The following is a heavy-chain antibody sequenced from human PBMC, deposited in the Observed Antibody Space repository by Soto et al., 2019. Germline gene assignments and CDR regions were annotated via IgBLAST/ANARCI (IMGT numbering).Heavy chain of an antibody. J-gene: IGHJ5*02. D-gene: IGHD3-22*01. CDR1: GGSISSGGYY. CDR2: IYYSGST. V-gene: IGHV4-31*03. CDR3: ARGYDSSGYNWFDP. Sequence: QVQLQESGPGLVKPSQTLSLTCTVSGGSISSGGYYWSWIRQHPGKGLEWFGYIYYSGSTYYNPSLKSRVTISVDTSKNQFSLKLSSVTAADTAVYYCARGYDSSGYNWFDPWGQGTLVTVSS.